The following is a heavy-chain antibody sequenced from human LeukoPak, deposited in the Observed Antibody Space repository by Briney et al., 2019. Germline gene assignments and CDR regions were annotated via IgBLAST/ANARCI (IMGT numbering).Heavy chain of an antibody. V-gene: IGHV3-48*03. Sequence: GGSLRLSCAASGFTFSSYEMNWVRQAPGKGLEGVSYISSSGSTIYYADSVKGRFTISRDNAKNSLYLQMNSLRAEDTAVYYCARDKYYDSSGYYGLDYWGQGTLVTVSS. D-gene: IGHD3-22*01. J-gene: IGHJ4*02. CDR2: ISSSGSTI. CDR1: GFTFSSYE. CDR3: ARDKYYDSSGYYGLDY.